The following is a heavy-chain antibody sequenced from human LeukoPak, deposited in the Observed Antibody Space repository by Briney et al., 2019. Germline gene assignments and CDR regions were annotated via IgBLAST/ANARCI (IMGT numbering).Heavy chain of an antibody. CDR3: ARENAVGAFDI. V-gene: IGHV1-46*01. CDR1: GYTFTSYY. D-gene: IGHD4-23*01. Sequence: GASVKVSCKASGYTFTSYYMHWVRQAPGQGLEWMGIINPSGGSTSYAQKFQGRVTMTRDTSISTAYMELSRLRSDDTAVYYCARENAVGAFDIWGQGTMVTVSS. J-gene: IGHJ3*02. CDR2: INPSGGST.